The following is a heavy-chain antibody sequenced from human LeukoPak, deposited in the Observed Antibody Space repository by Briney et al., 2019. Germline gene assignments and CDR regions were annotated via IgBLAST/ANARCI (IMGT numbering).Heavy chain of an antibody. Sequence: GRSLRLSCAASGFTFSSYAMSCVRQAPGKGLEWVSAISGSGGSTYYADSVKGRFTISRDNSKNTLYLQMNSLRAEDTAVYYCATSGLFQYFQYWGQGTLVTVSS. CDR1: GFTFSSYA. CDR3: ATSGLFQYFQY. J-gene: IGHJ1*01. CDR2: ISGSGGST. D-gene: IGHD3-22*01. V-gene: IGHV3-23*01.